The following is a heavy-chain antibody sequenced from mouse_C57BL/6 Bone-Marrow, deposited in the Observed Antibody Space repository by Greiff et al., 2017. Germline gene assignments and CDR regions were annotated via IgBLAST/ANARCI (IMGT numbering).Heavy chain of an antibody. D-gene: IGHD2-1*01. CDR3: ARTTYYGNFEGYFDV. CDR2: IHPNSGST. Sequence: VQLQQSGAELVKPGASVKLSCKASGYTFTSYWMHWVKQRPGQGLEWIGMIHPNSGSTNYNEKFKSKATLTVDNSSSTAYMQLSSLTSEDSAVYYCARTTYYGNFEGYFDVWGTGTTVTVSS. J-gene: IGHJ1*03. V-gene: IGHV1-64*01. CDR1: GYTFTSYW.